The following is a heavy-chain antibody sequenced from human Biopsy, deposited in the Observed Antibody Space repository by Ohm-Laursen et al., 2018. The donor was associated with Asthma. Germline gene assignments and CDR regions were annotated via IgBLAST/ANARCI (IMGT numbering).Heavy chain of an antibody. CDR3: ARRITIFGVVAYFDY. Sequence: WVRQPPGKGLEWIGSIYYSGSTYYNPSLKSRVTIFVDTSKNQFFLKLSSVTAADMAVYYCARRITIFGVVAYFDYWGQGTLVTVSS. J-gene: IGHJ4*02. CDR2: IYYSGST. D-gene: IGHD3-3*01. V-gene: IGHV4-39*01.